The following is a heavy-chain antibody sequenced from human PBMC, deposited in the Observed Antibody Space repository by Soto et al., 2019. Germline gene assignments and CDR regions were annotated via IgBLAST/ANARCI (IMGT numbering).Heavy chain of an antibody. D-gene: IGHD2-15*01. CDR1: GFTFSSYA. V-gene: IGHV3-23*01. CDR3: AKAPCSGGSCYSGSVDY. CDR2: ISGSGGST. Sequence: EVQLLESGGGLVQPGGSLRLSCAASGFTFSSYAMSWVRQAPGKGLEWVSAISGSGGSTYYADSVKGRFTISRDNSKNTRYLQMNSLRAEDTAVYYCAKAPCSGGSCYSGSVDYWGQGALVTVSS. J-gene: IGHJ4*02.